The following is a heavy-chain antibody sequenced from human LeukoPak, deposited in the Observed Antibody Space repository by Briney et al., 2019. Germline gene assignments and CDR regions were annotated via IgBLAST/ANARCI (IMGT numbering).Heavy chain of an antibody. CDR2: ISAYNNIS. Sequence: ASVKVSCKTSGYTFSNYGISWVRQVPGQGLEWMGWISAYNNISHYAQKVQGRVSMTTDTSTSTAYMELRSLRSEDTAVYYCARVHYDILTGYSYFDYWGQGTLVTVSS. CDR1: GYTFSNYG. J-gene: IGHJ4*02. CDR3: ARVHYDILTGYSYFDY. D-gene: IGHD3-9*01. V-gene: IGHV1-18*01.